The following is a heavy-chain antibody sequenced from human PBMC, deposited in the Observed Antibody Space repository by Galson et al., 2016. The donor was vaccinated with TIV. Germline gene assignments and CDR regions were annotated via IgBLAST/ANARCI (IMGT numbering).Heavy chain of an antibody. D-gene: IGHD3-3*01. Sequence: CAISGDSVSSTSAAWNWIRQSPSRGLEWLGRTYYRSTWYNDYAASLKRRITINPDTSKKQFSLQLTSVTPEDAAVYCCARGAPSVFGVIMTLDYWGQGTLVTVSS. J-gene: IGHJ4*02. CDR3: ARGAPSVFGVIMTLDY. CDR2: TYYRSTWYN. CDR1: GDSVSSTSAA. V-gene: IGHV6-1*01.